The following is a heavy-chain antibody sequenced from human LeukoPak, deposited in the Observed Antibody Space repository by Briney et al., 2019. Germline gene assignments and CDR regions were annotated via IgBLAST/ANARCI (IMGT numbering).Heavy chain of an antibody. CDR3: ARGFNYDILTGYLATGAFDI. D-gene: IGHD3-9*01. J-gene: IGHJ3*02. Sequence: PSETLSLTCAVYGGSFSGYYWSWIRQPPGKGPEWIGEINHSGSTNYNPSLKSRVTISVDTSKNQFSLKLSSVTAADTAVYYCARGFNYDILTGYLATGAFDIWGQGTMVTVSS. CDR1: GGSFSGYY. CDR2: INHSGST. V-gene: IGHV4-34*01.